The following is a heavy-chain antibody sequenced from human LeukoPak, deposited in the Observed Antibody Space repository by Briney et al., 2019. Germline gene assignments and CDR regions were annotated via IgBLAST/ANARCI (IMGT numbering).Heavy chain of an antibody. CDR3: ARDPYDFWSGYRNY. V-gene: IGHV1-2*02. CDR1: GYTFTGYY. J-gene: IGHJ4*02. Sequence: ASVKVSCKASGYTFTGYYMHWVRQAPGQGLEWIGWINPNSGGTNYAQKFQGRVTMTRDTSISTAYMELSRLRSDDTAVYYCARDPYDFWSGYRNYWGQGTLVTVSS. CDR2: INPNSGGT. D-gene: IGHD3-3*01.